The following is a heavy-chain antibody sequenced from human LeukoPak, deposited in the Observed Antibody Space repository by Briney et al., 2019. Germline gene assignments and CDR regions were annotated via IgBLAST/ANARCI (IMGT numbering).Heavy chain of an antibody. CDR1: GFTFSSYW. V-gene: IGHV4-34*01. Sequence: GSLRLSCAASGFTFSSYWMSWVRQPPGKGLEWIGEINHSGSTNYNPSLKSRVTISVDTSKNQFSLKLSSVTAADTAVYYCARTKTLGYCSSTSCQYTGFDYWGQGTLVTVSS. CDR2: INHSGST. J-gene: IGHJ4*02. CDR3: ARTKTLGYCSSTSCQYTGFDY. D-gene: IGHD2-2*01.